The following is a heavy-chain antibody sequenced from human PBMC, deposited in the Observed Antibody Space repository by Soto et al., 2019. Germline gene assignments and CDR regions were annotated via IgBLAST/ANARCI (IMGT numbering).Heavy chain of an antibody. Sequence: ASVKVSCKASGYTFTTYYIHWVRQAPGQGLEWMGVINPSGGNTIYAQKFQGRVTMTKDTSTSTVYMELSSLRSEDTAVYYCARSPRYSSGWPYGMDVWGRGTTVPVSS. V-gene: IGHV1-46*01. CDR2: INPSGGNT. CDR3: ARSPRYSSGWPYGMDV. D-gene: IGHD6-19*01. J-gene: IGHJ6*02. CDR1: GYTFTTYY.